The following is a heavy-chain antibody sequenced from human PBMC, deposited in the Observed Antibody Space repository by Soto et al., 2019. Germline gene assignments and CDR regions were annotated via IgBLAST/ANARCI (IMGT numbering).Heavy chain of an antibody. D-gene: IGHD3-10*01. CDR1: GFTFSSYA. V-gene: IGHV3-30-3*01. J-gene: IGHJ6*02. CDR3: ARAGRYYGSGSYYNADHYGMDV. Sequence: QVQLVESGGGVVQPGRSLRLSCAASGFTFSSYAMHWVRQAPGKGLEWVAVISYDGSNKYYADSVKGRFTISRDNSKNTLYLQMNSQRAEDTAVYYCARAGRYYGSGSYYNADHYGMDVWGQGTTVTVSS. CDR2: ISYDGSNK.